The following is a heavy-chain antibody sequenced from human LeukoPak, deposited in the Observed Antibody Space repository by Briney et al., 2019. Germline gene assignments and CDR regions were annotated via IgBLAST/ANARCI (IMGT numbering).Heavy chain of an antibody. CDR2: IIPIFGTA. CDR1: GGTFSSYA. V-gene: IGHV1-69*05. Sequence: SVKVSCKASGGTFSSYAISWVRQAPGQGLEWMGRIIPIFGTANYAQKFQGRVTITTDESTSTAYMELSSLRSEDTAVYYCARSRDSGWPNDAFDIWGQGKMVTVSS. D-gene: IGHD6-19*01. CDR3: ARSRDSGWPNDAFDI. J-gene: IGHJ3*02.